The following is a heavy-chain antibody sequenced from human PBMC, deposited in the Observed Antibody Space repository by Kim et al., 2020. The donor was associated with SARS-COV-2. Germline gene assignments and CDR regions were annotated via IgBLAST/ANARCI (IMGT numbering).Heavy chain of an antibody. CDR1: GFTFTSSA. Sequence: SVKVSCKASGFTFTSSAVQWVRQARGQRLEWIGWIVVGSGNTNYAQKFQERVTITRDMSTSTAYMELSSLRSEDTAVYYCAARLGYGDYEVEDYWGQGTLVTVSS. D-gene: IGHD4-17*01. CDR3: AARLGYGDYEVEDY. CDR2: IVVGSGNT. V-gene: IGHV1-58*01. J-gene: IGHJ4*02.